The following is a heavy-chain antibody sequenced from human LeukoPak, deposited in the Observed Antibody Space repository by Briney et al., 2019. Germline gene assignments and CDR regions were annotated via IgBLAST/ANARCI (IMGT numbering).Heavy chain of an antibody. CDR3: AMIAAAGRSFDY. D-gene: IGHD6-13*01. J-gene: IGHJ4*02. CDR1: GGSISSYY. V-gene: IGHV4-59*12. Sequence: SETLSLTCTVSGGSISSYYWSWIRQPPGKGLEWIGNLYYSGSTYYNPSLKSRVTISVDASKNQFSLRLSSVTAADTAVYYCAMIAAAGRSFDYWGQGTLVTVSS. CDR2: LYYSGST.